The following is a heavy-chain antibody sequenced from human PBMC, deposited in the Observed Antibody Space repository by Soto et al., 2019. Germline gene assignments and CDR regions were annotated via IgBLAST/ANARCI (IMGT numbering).Heavy chain of an antibody. CDR2: IYPGNSDT. J-gene: IGHJ4*02. CDR3: ARHVYYDVLKKNY. CDR1: GYNFANYW. Sequence: GESLKISCKGSGYNFANYWIGWVRQMPGKGLEWMGIIYPGNSDTRYSPSFQGQVTISADTSISTAYLEWSSLKASDTAIYYCARHVYYDVLKKNYWGQGTLVNVSS. D-gene: IGHD3-9*01. V-gene: IGHV5-51*01.